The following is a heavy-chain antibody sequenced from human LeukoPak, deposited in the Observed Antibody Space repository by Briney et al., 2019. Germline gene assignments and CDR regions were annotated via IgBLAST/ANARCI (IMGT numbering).Heavy chain of an antibody. D-gene: IGHD5-12*01. CDR1: GYTFSCYY. CDR2: MNPNSGAT. CDR3: ARSGITTIPNFDY. J-gene: IGHJ4*02. Sequence: GASVKVSCKASGYTFSCYYIHWVRQAPGQGLEWMGWMNPNSGATNNAQKFQGRVTLSRDTSISTAYMELSKLRSDDTAVYYCARSGITTIPNFDYWGQGTLVTVSS. V-gene: IGHV1-2*02.